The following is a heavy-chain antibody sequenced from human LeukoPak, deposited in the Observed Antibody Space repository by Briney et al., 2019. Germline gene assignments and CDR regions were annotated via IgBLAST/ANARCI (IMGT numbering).Heavy chain of an antibody. CDR1: GGSISNYY. D-gene: IGHD2-15*01. J-gene: IGHJ4*02. CDR2: IYSSGST. V-gene: IGHV4-59*08. CDR3: ARHGSSRSPLNY. Sequence: SETLSLTCTVSGGSISNYYWSWIWQPPGKGLEWIGYIYSSGSTNYNPSLESRVTISVDTSKNQFSLKLSSVTAADTALYYCARHGSSRSPLNYWGQGTLVTVSS.